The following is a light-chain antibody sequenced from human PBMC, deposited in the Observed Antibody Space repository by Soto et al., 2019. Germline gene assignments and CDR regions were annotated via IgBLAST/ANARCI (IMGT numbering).Light chain of an antibody. V-gene: IGLV2-14*01. CDR3: SSYTSSNFWV. J-gene: IGLJ3*02. CDR2: EVS. CDR1: SNDVGGYNY. Sequence: QSALTQPASVSGSPGQSITISCTGTSNDVGGYNYVSWYQQHPGKAPKLMIYEVSNRPSGISNRFSGSKSGNTASLTISGLQAEDEADYYCSSYTSSNFWVFGEGTQLTVL.